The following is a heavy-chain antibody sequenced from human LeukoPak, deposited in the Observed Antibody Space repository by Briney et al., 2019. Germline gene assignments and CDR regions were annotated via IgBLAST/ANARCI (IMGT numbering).Heavy chain of an antibody. CDR1: GGSISSCY. V-gene: IGHV4-59*01. CDR3: ARVDPDSSSTLEVFDY. Sequence: SETLSLTCTVSGGSISSCYWSWIRQPPGKGLEWIGYIYYSGSTNYNPSLKSRVTISVDTSKNQFSLKLSSVTAADTAVYYCARVDPDSSSTLEVFDYWGQGTLVTVSS. D-gene: IGHD6-6*01. J-gene: IGHJ4*02. CDR2: IYYSGST.